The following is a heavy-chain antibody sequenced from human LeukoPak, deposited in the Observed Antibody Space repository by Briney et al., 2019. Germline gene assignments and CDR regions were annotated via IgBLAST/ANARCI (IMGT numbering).Heavy chain of an antibody. CDR1: GGSFSGYY. CDR2: INHSGST. D-gene: IGHD2-2*01. Sequence: SETLSPTCAVYGGSFSGYYWSWIRQPPGKGLEWIGEINHSGSTNYNPSLKSRVTISVDTSKNQFSLKLSSVTAADTAVYYCARGRGKYQLLKTNYFDYWGQGTLVTVSS. CDR3: ARGRGKYQLLKTNYFDY. J-gene: IGHJ4*02. V-gene: IGHV4-34*01.